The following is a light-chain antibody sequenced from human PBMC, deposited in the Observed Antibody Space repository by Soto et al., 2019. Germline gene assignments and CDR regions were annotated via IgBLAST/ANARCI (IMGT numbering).Light chain of an antibody. Sequence: QSVLTQPASVSGSPGQSSTISFTGTSSDVGLYDYVSWYQQHPGKAPQLMIYAVSNRPSGVSNRFSASKSGNTASLFISGLQAEDEADYYCSSYTSDSSYVFGSGTKV. CDR1: SSDVGLYDY. J-gene: IGLJ1*01. CDR3: SSYTSDSSYV. CDR2: AVS. V-gene: IGLV2-14*01.